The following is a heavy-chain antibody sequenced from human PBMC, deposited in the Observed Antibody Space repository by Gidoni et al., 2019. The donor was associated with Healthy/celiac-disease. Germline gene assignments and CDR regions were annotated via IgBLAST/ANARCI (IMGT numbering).Heavy chain of an antibody. CDR2: ISGSGGST. J-gene: IGHJ4*02. Sequence: EVQLFESGGGLVHPVRSLRLSCASSGFPFISSSMSWVRQAPGKGLEWVSAISGSGGSTYYADSVKGRFTISRDNSKNTLYLQMNSLRDEDTAVYYCAKRIAAAGTDPTGYFDYWGQGTLVTVSS. CDR1: GFPFISSS. V-gene: IGHV3-23*01. D-gene: IGHD6-13*01. CDR3: AKRIAAAGTDPTGYFDY.